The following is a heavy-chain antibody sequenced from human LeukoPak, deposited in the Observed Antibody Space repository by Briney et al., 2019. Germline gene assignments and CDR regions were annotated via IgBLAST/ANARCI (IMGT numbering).Heavy chain of an antibody. CDR3: ARDKRLLVRWGFDP. Sequence: SGTLSLTCAVSGDSISSSNWWSWVRQPPGKGLEWIGKIYHSGSTNYNPSLKSRVTISVDKSKNQFSLKLSSVTAADTAVYYCARDKRLLVRWGFDPWGQGTLVTVSS. CDR1: GDSISSSNW. CDR2: IYHSGST. V-gene: IGHV4-4*02. D-gene: IGHD3-10*01. J-gene: IGHJ5*02.